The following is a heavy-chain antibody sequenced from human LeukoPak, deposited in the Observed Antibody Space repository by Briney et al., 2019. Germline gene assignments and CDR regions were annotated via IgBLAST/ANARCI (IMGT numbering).Heavy chain of an antibody. CDR1: GFTFSSYG. V-gene: IGHV3-30*02. CDR2: IRYDGSNK. J-gene: IGHJ4*02. D-gene: IGHD3/OR15-3a*01. Sequence: GGSLRFSCAASGFTFSSYGMHWVRQAPGKGLEWVAFIRYDGSNKYYADSVKGRFTISRDNSKNTLFLQMNSLRAEDTAVYYCARADGTGGPYDYWGQGTLVTVSS. CDR3: ARADGTGGPYDY.